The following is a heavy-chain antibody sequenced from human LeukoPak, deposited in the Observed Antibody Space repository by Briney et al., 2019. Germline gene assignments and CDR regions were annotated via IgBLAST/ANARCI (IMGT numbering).Heavy chain of an antibody. Sequence: GGSLRLSCAASGFTFSSYSMNWVRQAPGKGLEWVSSISSSGSYIYYADSVKGRFTISRDNAKNSLYLQMNSLRAEDTAVYYCARESVTPTAGWFDPWGQGTLVTVSS. J-gene: IGHJ5*02. CDR3: ARESVTPTAGWFDP. CDR1: GFTFSSYS. V-gene: IGHV3-21*01. D-gene: IGHD4-17*01. CDR2: ISSSGSYI.